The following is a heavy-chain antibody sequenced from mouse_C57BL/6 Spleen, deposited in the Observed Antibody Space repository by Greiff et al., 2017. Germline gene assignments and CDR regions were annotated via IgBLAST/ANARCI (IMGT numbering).Heavy chain of an antibody. CDR2: IYPGDGDT. D-gene: IGHD1-1*01. V-gene: IGHV1-82*01. Sequence: VQLQQSGPELVKPGASVKISCKASGYAFSSSWMNWVKQRPGKGLEWIGRIYPGDGDTNYNGKFKGKATLTADKSSSTAYMQLSSLTSEDSAVYFCARHLITTVVPGYFDVWGTGTTVTVSS. CDR3: ARHLITTVVPGYFDV. CDR1: GYAFSSSW. J-gene: IGHJ1*03.